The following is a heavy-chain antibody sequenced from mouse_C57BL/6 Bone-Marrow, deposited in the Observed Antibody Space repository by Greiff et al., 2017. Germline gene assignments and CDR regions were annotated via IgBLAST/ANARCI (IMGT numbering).Heavy chain of an antibody. J-gene: IGHJ1*03. CDR3: AFYYGSSYRYFDV. Sequence: EVKLMESGPELVKPGASVKISCKASGYSFTGYFMNWVKQSHGKSLEWIGRINPYNGDTFYNQKFKGKATLTVDKSSSTAHMELLSLTSEDFAVYYCAFYYGSSYRYFDVWGTGTTVTVSS. CDR1: GYSFTGYF. D-gene: IGHD1-1*01. CDR2: INPYNGDT. V-gene: IGHV1-37*01.